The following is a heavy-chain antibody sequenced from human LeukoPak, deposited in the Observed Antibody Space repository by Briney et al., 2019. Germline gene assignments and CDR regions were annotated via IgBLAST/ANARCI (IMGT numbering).Heavy chain of an antibody. CDR1: GGPISSGSYY. CDR3: ARDSGITYYDFWSGYYHYYYMDV. Sequence: SETLSLTCTVSGGPISSGSYYWSWIRQPAGKGLEWIGRIYTSGSTNYNPSLKSRVTISVDTSKNQFSLKLSSVTAADTAVYYCARDSGITYYDFWSGYYHYYYMDVWGKGTTVTVSS. J-gene: IGHJ6*03. V-gene: IGHV4-61*02. D-gene: IGHD3-3*01. CDR2: IYTSGST.